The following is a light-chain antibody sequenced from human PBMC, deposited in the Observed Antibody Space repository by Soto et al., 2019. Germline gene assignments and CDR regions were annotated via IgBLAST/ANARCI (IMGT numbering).Light chain of an antibody. CDR2: GAV. CDR1: QSVSSN. Sequence: EILLTQSPVTLSVSPGARATLSCRASQSVSSNLAWYQQKPGQAPSLLIYGAVTRATGIPARFSGTGSGTEFTLTISSLQSEDFALYYCQQYNDWPLTFGQGTKVEI. V-gene: IGKV3-15*01. CDR3: QQYNDWPLT. J-gene: IGKJ1*01.